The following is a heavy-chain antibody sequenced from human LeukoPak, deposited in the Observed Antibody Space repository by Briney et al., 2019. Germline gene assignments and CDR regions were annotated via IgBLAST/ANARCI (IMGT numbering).Heavy chain of an antibody. J-gene: IGHJ1*01. CDR2: ISSSSSST. Sequence: GGSLRLSCAASGFTFSSYAMSWVRQAPGKGLEWVSAISSSSSSTYYADSVKGRFTISRDNSKNTLYLQMNSLRAEDTAVYYCAKVGTYSSSPRYFQHWGQGTLVTVSS. D-gene: IGHD6-6*01. CDR1: GFTFSSYA. V-gene: IGHV3-23*01. CDR3: AKVGTYSSSPRYFQH.